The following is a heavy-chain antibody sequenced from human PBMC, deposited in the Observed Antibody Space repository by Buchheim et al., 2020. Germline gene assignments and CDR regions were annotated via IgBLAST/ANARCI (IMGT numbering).Heavy chain of an antibody. CDR2: INHSGST. V-gene: IGHV4-34*01. CDR3: VRGPPGSPAYFDY. J-gene: IGHJ4*02. Sequence: QVQLQQWGAGLLKPSETLSLTCAVYGGSFSGYYWSWIRQPPGKGLEWIGDINHSGSTNYNPSLKSRVTISVDPSTNQFHLKLSSVTAADTAVYYCVRGPPGSPAYFDYWGQRT. CDR1: GGSFSGYY.